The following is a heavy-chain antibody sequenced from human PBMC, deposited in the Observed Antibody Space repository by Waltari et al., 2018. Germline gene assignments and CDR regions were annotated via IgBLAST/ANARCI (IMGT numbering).Heavy chain of an antibody. CDR1: GGSISSYY. CDR3: ARVSYGDDYWYFDL. J-gene: IGHJ2*01. V-gene: IGHV4-59*01. CDR2: IYYSGST. D-gene: IGHD4-17*01. Sequence: QVQLQESGPGLVKPSETLSLTCTVSGGSISSYYWSWIWQPPGKGLEWIGYIYYSGSTNYNPSLKSRVTISVDTSKNQFSLKLSSVTAADTAVYYCARVSYGDDYWYFDLWGRGTLVTVSS.